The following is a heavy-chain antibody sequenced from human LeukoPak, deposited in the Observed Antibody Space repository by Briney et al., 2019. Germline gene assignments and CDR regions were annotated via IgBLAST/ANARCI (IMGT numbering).Heavy chain of an antibody. CDR3: AKASSGYYWTY. V-gene: IGHV3-23*01. J-gene: IGHJ4*02. CDR1: GFTFSNYA. D-gene: IGHD3-22*01. Sequence: PGGSLRLSCAASGFTFSNYAMNWVRQAPGKGLEWVSAISGSGGSTYYADSVKGRFTISRDNSKNTLYLQMNSLRAEDTAVYYCAKASSGYYWTYWGQGTLVTVSS. CDR2: ISGSGGST.